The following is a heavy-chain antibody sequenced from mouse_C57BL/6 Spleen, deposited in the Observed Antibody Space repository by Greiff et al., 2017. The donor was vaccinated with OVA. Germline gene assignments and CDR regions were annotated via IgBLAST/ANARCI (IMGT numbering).Heavy chain of an antibody. J-gene: IGHJ2*01. CDR2: IHPNSGST. V-gene: IGHV1-64*01. D-gene: IGHD1-1*01. Sequence: VQLQQPGAELVKPGASVKLSCKASGYTFTSYWMHWVKQRPGQGLEWIGMIHPNSGSTNYNEKFKSKATLTVDKSSSTANMQLSSLTSEDSAVYYCARRGATVVATDYWGQGTTLTVSS. CDR3: ARRGATVVATDY. CDR1: GYTFTSYW.